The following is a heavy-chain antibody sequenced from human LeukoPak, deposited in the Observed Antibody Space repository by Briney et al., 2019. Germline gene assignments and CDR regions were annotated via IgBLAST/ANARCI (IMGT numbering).Heavy chain of an antibody. J-gene: IGHJ6*02. Sequence: PSETLSLTCTVSGGSISSGSFYWGWIRQPPGKGLEWIGSIYYRGSTFYNPSLTSRVTMSVDTPKNQLSLGLSSVTAADTAVYYCARQNYDEVNYYYYGLDVWGQGTTVTVSS. V-gene: IGHV4-39*01. CDR1: GGSISSGSFY. D-gene: IGHD3-3*01. CDR3: ARQNYDEVNYYYYGLDV. CDR2: IYYRGST.